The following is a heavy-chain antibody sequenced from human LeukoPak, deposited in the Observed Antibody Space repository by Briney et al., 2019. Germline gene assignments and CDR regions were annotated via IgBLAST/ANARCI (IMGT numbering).Heavy chain of an antibody. V-gene: IGHV1-2*02. Sequence: ASVKVSCKASGYTFTSYYMHWVRQAPGQGLEWMGWINPNSGGTNYAQKFQGRVTMTRDTSISTAYMELSRLRSDDTAVYYCARSIPEGIAVAGYYFDYWGQGTLVTVSS. CDR2: INPNSGGT. CDR1: GYTFTSYY. D-gene: IGHD6-19*01. CDR3: ARSIPEGIAVAGYYFDY. J-gene: IGHJ4*02.